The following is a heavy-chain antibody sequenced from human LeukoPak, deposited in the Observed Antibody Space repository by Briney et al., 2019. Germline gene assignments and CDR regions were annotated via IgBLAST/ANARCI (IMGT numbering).Heavy chain of an antibody. J-gene: IGHJ5*02. CDR1: GGSISSSPYY. Sequence: PSETLSLTCTVSGGSISSSPYYWGWIRQLPGKGLEWIGTIYYRGSTYSNPSLNSRVTISLDTSKNQFSLRLRSVTAADTALYYCARHYLSDGILSTFDPWGQGTLVTVSS. V-gene: IGHV4-39*01. CDR2: IYYRGST. CDR3: ARHYLSDGILSTFDP. D-gene: IGHD2-2*01.